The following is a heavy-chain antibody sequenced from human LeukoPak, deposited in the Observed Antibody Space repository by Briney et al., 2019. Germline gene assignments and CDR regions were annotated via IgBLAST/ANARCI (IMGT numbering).Heavy chain of an antibody. CDR1: GFTASSNY. CDR3: ARGGNWNDFDY. V-gene: IGHV3-53*01. D-gene: IGHD1-1*01. CDR2: IYNGGST. J-gene: IGHJ4*02. Sequence: GGSLRLSCAPSGFTASSNYMSWVRQAPGKGLEWVSVIYNGGSTYYADSVKGRFTISRDNSKNTPYLQMNSLRAEDTAVYYCARGGNWNDFDYWGQGTLVTVSS.